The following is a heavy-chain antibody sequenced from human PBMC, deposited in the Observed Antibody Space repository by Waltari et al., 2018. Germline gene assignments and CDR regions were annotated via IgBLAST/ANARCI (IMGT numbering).Heavy chain of an antibody. Sequence: EVQLVQSGAEVKKPGESLRISCKGSGYSFTSYWILWVRQMPGKGLEWMGRIDPSDSYTNYSPSFQGHVTISADKSISTAYLQWSSLKASDTAMYYCARHHRPFWSGPLNYYYYGMDVWGQGTTVTVSS. J-gene: IGHJ6*02. CDR2: IDPSDSYT. CDR3: ARHHRPFWSGPLNYYYYGMDV. CDR1: GYSFTSYW. D-gene: IGHD3-3*01. V-gene: IGHV5-10-1*03.